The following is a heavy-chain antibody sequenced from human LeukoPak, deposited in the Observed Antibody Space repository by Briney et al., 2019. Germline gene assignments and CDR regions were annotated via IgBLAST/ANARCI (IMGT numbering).Heavy chain of an antibody. J-gene: IGHJ6*02. V-gene: IGHV3-30-3*01. D-gene: IGHD3-22*01. CDR3: VIMYYYDSSGSENYYYYGMDV. Sequence: PGRSLRLSCAASGFTFDDYAMHWVRQAPGKGLEWVAVISYGGSNKYYADSVKGRFTISRDNSKNTLYLQMNSLRAEDTAVYYCVIMYYYDSSGSENYYYYGMDVWGQGTTVTVSS. CDR1: GFTFDDYA. CDR2: ISYGGSNK.